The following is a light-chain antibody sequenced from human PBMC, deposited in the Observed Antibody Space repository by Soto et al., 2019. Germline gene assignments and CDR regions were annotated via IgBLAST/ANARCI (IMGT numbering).Light chain of an antibody. V-gene: IGKV4-1*01. CDR3: QQYYSTPWT. CDR1: QSVLYSSNNKNY. Sequence: DIVMTQSPDSLAVSLGERATINCKSSQSVLYSSNNKNYLAWYQQKPGQPPKLLIYWAFTRESGVPDRFSGSGSGTDFTLTISTLQAEDVAVYYCQQYYSTPWTFSQGTKVEIK. J-gene: IGKJ1*01. CDR2: WAF.